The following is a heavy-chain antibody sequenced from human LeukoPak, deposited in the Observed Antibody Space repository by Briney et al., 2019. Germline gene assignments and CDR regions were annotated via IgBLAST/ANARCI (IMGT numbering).Heavy chain of an antibody. CDR2: ISPYNAYT. J-gene: IGHJ5*02. V-gene: IGHV1-18*01. CDR3: ARPTVAGRRDWFDP. D-gene: IGHD6-19*01. Sequence: ASVKVSCKASGYTFTTYGFTWVRQAPGQGREWMGWISPYNAYTNYSQKFQGRVTMTTDTSTSTAYMELRSLRSDDTAVYYCARPTVAGRRDWFDPWGQGTLVTVSS. CDR1: GYTFTTYG.